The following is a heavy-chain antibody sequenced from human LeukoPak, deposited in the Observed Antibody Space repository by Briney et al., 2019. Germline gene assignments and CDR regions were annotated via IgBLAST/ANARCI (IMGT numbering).Heavy chain of an antibody. V-gene: IGHV4-59*01. CDR1: GGSISSYY. J-gene: IGHJ3*02. D-gene: IGHD3-10*01. CDR2: IYYSGST. CDR3: AKEGAESFPDAFDI. Sequence: SETLSLTCTVSGGSISSYYWSWIRQPPGKGLEWIGYIYYSGSTNYNPSLKSRVTISVDTSKNQFSLKLTSVTAADTAVYYCAKEGAESFPDAFDIWGQGTMITVSS.